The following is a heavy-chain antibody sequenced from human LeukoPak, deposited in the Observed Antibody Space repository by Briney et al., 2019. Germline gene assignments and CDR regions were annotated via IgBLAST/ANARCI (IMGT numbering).Heavy chain of an antibody. V-gene: IGHV5-51*01. D-gene: IGHD3-10*01. CDR3: ARQPGAGWFDP. CDR2: IYPGDSDT. Sequence: GESLKISCKGSGYRFTTYWIAWVRQLPGKGLEWMGTIYPGDSDTRYSPSFQGQVTISADKSISTVYLQWGSLKASDTAMYYCARQPGAGWFDPWGQGTLVTVSS. J-gene: IGHJ5*02. CDR1: GYRFTTYW.